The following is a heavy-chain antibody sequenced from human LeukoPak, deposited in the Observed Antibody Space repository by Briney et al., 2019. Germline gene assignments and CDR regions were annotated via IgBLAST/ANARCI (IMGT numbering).Heavy chain of an antibody. CDR2: ISGSGGST. Sequence: GGSLRLSCAASGFTFSSYAMSWVGHAPGKGLEGVSAISGSGGSTYYADSVKGRFTISRDNSKNTLYLQMNSLRAEDTAVYYCAKDFRGSYPYYFDYWGQGTLVTVSS. D-gene: IGHD1-26*01. J-gene: IGHJ4*02. CDR3: AKDFRGSYPYYFDY. CDR1: GFTFSSYA. V-gene: IGHV3-23*01.